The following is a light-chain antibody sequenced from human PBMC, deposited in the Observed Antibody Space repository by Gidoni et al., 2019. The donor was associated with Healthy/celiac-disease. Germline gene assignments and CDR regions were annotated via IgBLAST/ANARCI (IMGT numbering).Light chain of an antibody. CDR1: QSVSSN. J-gene: IGKJ3*01. V-gene: IGKV3-15*01. Sequence: EIVMTQSPATLSVSPGQRPTLSCRASQSVSSNLAWYQQKPGQAPRLRIYGATTRATGIPARFSGSGSGTEFTLTISSLQSEDFAVYYCQQYNNWPPERAFGPGTKVDIK. CDR3: QQYNNWPPERA. CDR2: GAT.